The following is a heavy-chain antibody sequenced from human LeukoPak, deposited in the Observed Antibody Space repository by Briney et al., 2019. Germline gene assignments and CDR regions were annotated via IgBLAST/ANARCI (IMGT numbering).Heavy chain of an antibody. V-gene: IGHV4-34*01. CDR2: INHSGST. Sequence: PSETLSLTCGVYGGSFSGYYWSWIRQPPGKGLEWIGEINHSGSTNYNPSLKSRVTISVDTISLDMSKKQFSLKLSSVTAADTAVYFCARHQVYGSGSLYYFDYWGQGTLVTVSS. J-gene: IGHJ4*02. CDR3: ARHQVYGSGSLYYFDY. CDR1: GGSFSGYY. D-gene: IGHD3-10*01.